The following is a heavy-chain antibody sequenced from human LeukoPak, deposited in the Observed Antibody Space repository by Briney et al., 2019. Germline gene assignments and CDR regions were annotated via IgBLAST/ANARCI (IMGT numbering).Heavy chain of an antibody. V-gene: IGHV3-23*01. CDR2: ISGSGGST. CDR3: AKVPHYYYGSESYQFDY. CDR1: GFTVSSNY. J-gene: IGHJ4*02. D-gene: IGHD3-10*01. Sequence: PGGSLRLSCAASGFTVSSNYMSWVRQAPGKGLEWVSAISGSGGSTYYADSVKGRFTISRDNSKNTLYLQMNSLRAEDTAVYYCAKVPHYYYGSESYQFDYWGQGTLVAVSS.